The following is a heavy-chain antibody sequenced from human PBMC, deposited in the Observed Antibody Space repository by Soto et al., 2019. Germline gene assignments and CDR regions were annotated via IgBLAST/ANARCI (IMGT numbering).Heavy chain of an antibody. D-gene: IGHD2-21*01. CDR3: VTIPPSADIDN. J-gene: IGHJ4*02. CDR1: GFNFNTYT. Sequence: PGGSLRLSCAASGFNFNTYTMNWVRQAPRKGLEWVSSISSDSSYIYNAGSVKGRFTISRDNAQNPLYLHMNSLRAEDTAVYYCVTIPPSADIDNWGQGTLVPVSS. V-gene: IGHV3-21*01. CDR2: ISSDSSYI.